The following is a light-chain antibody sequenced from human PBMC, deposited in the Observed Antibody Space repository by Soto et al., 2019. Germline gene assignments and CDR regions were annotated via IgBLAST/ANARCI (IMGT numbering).Light chain of an antibody. CDR2: DVN. J-gene: IGLJ1*01. Sequence: QTVVTQPRSVSGSPGQSVTISCTGTSSDVGGYNYVSWYQQHPDKAPKLMIFDVNNRPSGVPDRFSGSKSGNTASLTISGLQAEDEADYYCCSFAGSYSLYVFGGGTKLTVL. CDR3: CSFAGSYSLYV. CDR1: SSDVGGYNY. V-gene: IGLV2-11*01.